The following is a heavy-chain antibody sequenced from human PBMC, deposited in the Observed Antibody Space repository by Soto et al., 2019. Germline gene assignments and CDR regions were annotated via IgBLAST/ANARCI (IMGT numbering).Heavy chain of an antibody. CDR3: ARADPKEIMS. CDR1: GGTFSSYA. V-gene: IGHV1-69*06. Sequence: ASVKVSCKASGGTFSSYAISWVRQAPGQGLEWMGGIIPIFGTANYAQKFQGRVTITADKSTSTAYMELRSLRSEDTAVYYCARADPKEIMSWGQGTLVTVSS. CDR2: IIPIFGTA. J-gene: IGHJ4*02. D-gene: IGHD3-16*01.